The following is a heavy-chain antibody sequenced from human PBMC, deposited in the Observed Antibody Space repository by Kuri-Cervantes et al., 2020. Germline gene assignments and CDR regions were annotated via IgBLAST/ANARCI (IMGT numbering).Heavy chain of an antibody. J-gene: IGHJ4*02. D-gene: IGHD1-7*01. CDR1: GGSISSSNW. Sequence: SETLSLTCAVSGGSISSSNWWSWVRPPPGKGLEWIGEIYHSGSTYYNPSLKSRVTISVDTSKNQFSLKLSSVTAADTAVYYCARHGFQTGTTHFDYRGQGTLVTVSS. CDR3: ARHGFQTGTTHFDY. CDR2: IYHSGST. V-gene: IGHV4-4*02.